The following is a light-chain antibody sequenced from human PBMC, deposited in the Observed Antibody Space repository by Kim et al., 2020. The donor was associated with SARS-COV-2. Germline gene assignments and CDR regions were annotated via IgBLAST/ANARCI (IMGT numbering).Light chain of an antibody. V-gene: IGLV1-44*01. Sequence: GSSSNIESNSVNWYQQLPGTAPKLLIYSNNQRPSGVPDRFSGSKSGTSATLAISGLQSGDEADYYCATWDNSLKAVVFGGGTQLTVL. J-gene: IGLJ2*01. CDR1: SSNIESNS. CDR3: ATWDNSLKAVV. CDR2: SNN.